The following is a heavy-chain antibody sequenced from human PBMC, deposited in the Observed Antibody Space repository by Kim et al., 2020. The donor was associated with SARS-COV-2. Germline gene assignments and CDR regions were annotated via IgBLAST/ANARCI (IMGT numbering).Heavy chain of an antibody. J-gene: IGHJ3*02. CDR3: AGVLFGNSGSAFDI. CDR2: IIPIFGTA. Sequence: SVKVSCKASGGTFSSYAISWVRQAPGQGLEWMGGIIPIFGTANYAQKFQGRVTITADESTSTAYMELSSLRSEDTAVYYCAGVLFGNSGSAFDIWGQGTMVTVSS. V-gene: IGHV1-69*13. D-gene: IGHD2-21*01. CDR1: GGTFSSYA.